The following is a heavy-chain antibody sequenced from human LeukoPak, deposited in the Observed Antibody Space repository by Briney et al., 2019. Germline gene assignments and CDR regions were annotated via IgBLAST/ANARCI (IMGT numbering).Heavy chain of an antibody. CDR1: GYSFNSYW. CDR3: ARTSNTAMDPLDY. D-gene: IGHD5-18*01. J-gene: IGHJ4*02. Sequence: LGESLKISCKGSGYSFNSYWIGWVRQMPGKGLEWMGIIYPGDSDTRYSPSFQGQVTISADKSISTAYLQWSSLKASDTAMYYCARTSNTAMDPLDYWGQGTLVTVSS. V-gene: IGHV5-51*01. CDR2: IYPGDSDT.